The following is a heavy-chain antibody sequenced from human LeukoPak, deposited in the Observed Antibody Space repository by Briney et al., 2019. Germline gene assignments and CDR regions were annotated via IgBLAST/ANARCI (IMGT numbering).Heavy chain of an antibody. Sequence: ASVKVSCKASGYTFTSYGISWVRQAPGQGLEWMGWISAYNGNTNYAQKLQGRVTMTTDTSTGTAYMELRSLRSDDTAVYYCARDIPPYFLGYFDYWGQGTLVTVSS. CDR2: ISAYNGNT. V-gene: IGHV1-18*01. CDR1: GYTFTSYG. CDR3: ARDIPPYFLGYFDY. J-gene: IGHJ4*02. D-gene: IGHD3-3*01.